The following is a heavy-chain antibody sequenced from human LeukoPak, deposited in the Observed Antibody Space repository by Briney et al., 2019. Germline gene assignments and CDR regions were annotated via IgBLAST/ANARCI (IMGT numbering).Heavy chain of an antibody. Sequence: GASLKVSSKASGGTFSSYAISWVRQAPGQGLEWMGGIIPIFGTANYAQKFQGRVTITADESTSTAYTELSSLRSVDTPVYYCAGGLVAVVTLIPDAFDIWGQGTMVTVSS. D-gene: IGHD4-23*01. CDR1: GGTFSSYA. J-gene: IGHJ3*02. CDR2: IIPIFGTA. CDR3: AGGLVAVVTLIPDAFDI. V-gene: IGHV1-69*13.